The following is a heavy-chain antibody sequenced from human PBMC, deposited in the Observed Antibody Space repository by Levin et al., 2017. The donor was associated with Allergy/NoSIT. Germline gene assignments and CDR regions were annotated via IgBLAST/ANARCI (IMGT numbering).Heavy chain of an antibody. D-gene: IGHD5-12*01. J-gene: IGHJ4*02. CDR3: NVDIVATMDYFDY. CDR1: GFTFSSYG. CDR2: ISYDGSNK. V-gene: IGHV3-30*03. Sequence: QTGGSLRLSCAASGFTFSSYGMHWVRQAPGKGLEWVAVISYDGSNKYYADSVKGRFTISRDNSKNTLYLQMNSLRAEDTAVYYCNVDIVATMDYFDYWGQGTLVTVSS.